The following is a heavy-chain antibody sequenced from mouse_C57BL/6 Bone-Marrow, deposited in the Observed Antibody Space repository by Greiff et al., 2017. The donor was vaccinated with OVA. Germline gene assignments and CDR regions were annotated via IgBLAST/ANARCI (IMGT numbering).Heavy chain of an antibody. CDR1: GYTFTDYN. Sequence: EVQLQQSGPELVKPGASVKMSCKASGYTFTDYNMHWVKQSPGKSLEWIGYINPNNGGTSYNQKFKGKATLTVNKSSSTAYMELRSLTSEDSAVYYCARRRNYYGSSPWFAYWGQGTLVTVSA. D-gene: IGHD1-1*01. J-gene: IGHJ3*01. V-gene: IGHV1-22*01. CDR2: INPNNGGT. CDR3: ARRRNYYGSSPWFAY.